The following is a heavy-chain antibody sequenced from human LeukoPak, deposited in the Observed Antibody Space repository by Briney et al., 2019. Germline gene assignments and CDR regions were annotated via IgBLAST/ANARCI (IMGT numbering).Heavy chain of an antibody. Sequence: GGSLRLSCAASGFTFSSYAMSWVRQAPGTGLEWVSDISGSGGSTYYADSVKSRFTISRDNSKNTLYLQMNSLRAEDTAVYCCAKDRRWGVDIAAAGIGCGFDIWGQGTMVTVSS. CDR3: AKDRRWGVDIAAAGIGCGFDI. D-gene: IGHD6-13*01. CDR2: ISGSGGST. V-gene: IGHV3-23*01. CDR1: GFTFSSYA. J-gene: IGHJ3*02.